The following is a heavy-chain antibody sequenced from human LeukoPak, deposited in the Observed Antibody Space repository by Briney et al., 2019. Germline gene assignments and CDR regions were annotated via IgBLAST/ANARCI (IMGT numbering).Heavy chain of an antibody. CDR2: IWYDGSNK. D-gene: IGHD5-18*01. Sequence: PGGSLRLSCAASGFTFSSYGMHWVRQAPGKGLEWVAVIWYDGSNKYNADSVKGRFTISRDNSKNTLYLQMNSLRAEDTAVYYCAREIQTAMVTNYYYGMDVWGQGTTVTVSS. J-gene: IGHJ6*02. V-gene: IGHV3-33*01. CDR3: AREIQTAMVTNYYYGMDV. CDR1: GFTFSSYG.